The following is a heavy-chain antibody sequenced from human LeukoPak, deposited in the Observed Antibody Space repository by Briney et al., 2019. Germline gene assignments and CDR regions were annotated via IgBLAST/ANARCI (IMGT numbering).Heavy chain of an antibody. Sequence: QPGGSLRLSCAASGFTFSSYAMHWVRQAPGKGLEYVSAISSNGGSTYYANSVKGRFTISRDNSKNTLYLQMGSLRAEDMAVYYCARGRMQLWPGWIRDAFDIWGQGTMVTVSS. CDR3: ARGRMQLWPGWIRDAFDI. D-gene: IGHD5-18*01. V-gene: IGHV3-64*01. CDR1: GFTFSSYA. CDR2: ISSNGGST. J-gene: IGHJ3*02.